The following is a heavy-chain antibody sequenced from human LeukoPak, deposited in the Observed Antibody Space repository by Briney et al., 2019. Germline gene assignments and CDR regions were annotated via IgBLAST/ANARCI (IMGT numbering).Heavy chain of an antibody. CDR2: IGGGSIST. J-gene: IGHJ4*02. CDR1: GFPFSSYA. D-gene: IGHD3-22*01. CDR3: AKEGDSSGYLYYFDY. V-gene: IGHV3-23*01. Sequence: GGSLRLSCAASGFPFSSYAMSWVRQAPGKGLEWVSAIGGGSISTYYADSVKGLFTISRDNSKNTQYLQMNSLRAEDTAVYYCAKEGDSSGYLYYFDYWGQGTLVTVSS.